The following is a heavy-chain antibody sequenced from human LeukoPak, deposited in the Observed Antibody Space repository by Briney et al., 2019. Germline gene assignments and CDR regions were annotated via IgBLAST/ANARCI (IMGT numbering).Heavy chain of an antibody. D-gene: IGHD3-10*01. Sequence: ASVKVSCKASGYTFTGYYMHWVRQAPGQGLEWMGWIYPNSGGTNYAQKFQGRVTITADKSTSTAYMELSSLRSEDTAVYYCARDFGSGSYYNEGVGDWGQGTLVTVSS. CDR2: IYPNSGGT. J-gene: IGHJ4*02. V-gene: IGHV1-2*02. CDR1: GYTFTGYY. CDR3: ARDFGSGSYYNEGVGD.